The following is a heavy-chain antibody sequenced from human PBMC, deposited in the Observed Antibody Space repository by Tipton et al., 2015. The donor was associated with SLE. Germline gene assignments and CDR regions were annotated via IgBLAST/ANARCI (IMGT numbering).Heavy chain of an antibody. CDR3: ARDEGRGSSSQRAFDI. V-gene: IGHV4-61*01. CDR1: GGSISSSSYY. D-gene: IGHD6-6*01. J-gene: IGHJ3*02. Sequence: TLSLTCTVSGGSISSSSYYWSWIRQPPGKGLEWIGYIYYSGSTNYNPSLKSRVTISVDTSKNPFSLKLSSVTAADTAVYYCARDEGRGSSSQRAFDIWGQGTMVTVSS. CDR2: IYYSGST.